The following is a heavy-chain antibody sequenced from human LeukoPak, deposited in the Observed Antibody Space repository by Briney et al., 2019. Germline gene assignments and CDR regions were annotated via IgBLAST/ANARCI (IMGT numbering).Heavy chain of an antibody. Sequence: PGGSLRLSCAASGFTVSSNYMSWVRQAPGKGLECVSVIYNAGPTYYAASVKGRFTISRDNSKNTLYLQMNSLRAEDTAIYYCARGGYISGYPYYYFDYWGQGTLVTVSS. D-gene: IGHD5-18*01. CDR2: IYNAGPT. CDR1: GFTVSSNY. CDR3: ARGGYISGYPYYYFDY. J-gene: IGHJ4*02. V-gene: IGHV3-53*01.